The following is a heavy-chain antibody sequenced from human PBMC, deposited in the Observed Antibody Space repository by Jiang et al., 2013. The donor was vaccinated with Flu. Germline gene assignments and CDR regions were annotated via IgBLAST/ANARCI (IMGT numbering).Heavy chain of an antibody. D-gene: IGHD5-18*01. CDR1: GGSISSSSYY. J-gene: IGHJ4*02. V-gene: IGHV4-39*07. CDR3: ASGDGYQENFDY. CDR2: IYYGGST. Sequence: GLVKPSETLSLTCTVSGGSISSSSYYWGWIRQPPGKGLEWIGSIYYGGSTYYNPSLQSRVTISVDTSKNQFSLKLSSVTAADTAVYYCASGDGYQENFDYRGQGALV.